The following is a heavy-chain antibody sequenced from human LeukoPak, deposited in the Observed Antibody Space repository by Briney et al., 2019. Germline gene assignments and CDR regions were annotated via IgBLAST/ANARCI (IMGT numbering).Heavy chain of an antibody. D-gene: IGHD3-3*01. Sequence: SVKVSCKASGGTFSSYAISWVRQAPGQGLEWMGGIIPIFGIANYAQKFQGRATITTDESTSTAYMELSSLRSEDTAVYYCARGSNYDFWSGYFDYWGQGTLVTVSS. CDR1: GGTFSSYA. V-gene: IGHV1-69*05. CDR2: IIPIFGIA. J-gene: IGHJ4*02. CDR3: ARGSNYDFWSGYFDY.